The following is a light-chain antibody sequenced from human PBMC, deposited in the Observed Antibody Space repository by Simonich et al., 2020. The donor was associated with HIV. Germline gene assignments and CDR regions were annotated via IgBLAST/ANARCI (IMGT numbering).Light chain of an antibody. Sequence: DIVMTQSPDSLAVSLGERAPINCKSSQSVLYSSNNKNYLAWYQQKPGQPPKLLIYWASTRESGVPDRCSGSGSGPDFTLTISSLQAEDVAVYYCQQYYDTPYTFGQGTKLEIK. J-gene: IGKJ2*01. CDR2: WAS. CDR1: QSVLYSSNNKNY. CDR3: QQYYDTPYT. V-gene: IGKV4-1*01.